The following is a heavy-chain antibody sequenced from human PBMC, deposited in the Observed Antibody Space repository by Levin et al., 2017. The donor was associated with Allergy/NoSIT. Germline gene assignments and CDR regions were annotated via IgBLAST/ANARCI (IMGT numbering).Heavy chain of an antibody. CDR1: GFTFNSYA. Sequence: QAGGSLRLSCAASGFTFNSYAMSWVRQAPGKGLERVAAITGTGGDAYYADSVKGRFTISRDNSKNTLYLHMDSLRAEDTGVYYCAKREGSAWYMSHIDYWGQGTQVTVSP. CDR2: ITGTGGDA. V-gene: IGHV3-23*01. J-gene: IGHJ4*02. CDR3: AKREGSAWYMSHIDY. D-gene: IGHD6-19*01.